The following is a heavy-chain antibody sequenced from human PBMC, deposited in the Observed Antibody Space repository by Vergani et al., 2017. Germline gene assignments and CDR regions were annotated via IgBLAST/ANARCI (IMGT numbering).Heavy chain of an antibody. V-gene: IGHV3-23*01. CDR3: AKDQRYSSSCLLDY. J-gene: IGHJ4*02. Sequence: EVQLLESGGGLVQPGGSLRLSCAASGFTFSSSAMSWVRQAPGKGLEWVSAISGSGGSTYYADSVKGRFTISRDNSKNTLYLQMNSLRAEDTAVYYCAKDQRYSSSCLLDYWGQGTLVTVSS. D-gene: IGHD6-13*01. CDR1: GFTFSSSA. CDR2: ISGSGGST.